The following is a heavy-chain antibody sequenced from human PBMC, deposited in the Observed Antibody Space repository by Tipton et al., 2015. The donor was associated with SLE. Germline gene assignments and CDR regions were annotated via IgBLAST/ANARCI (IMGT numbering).Heavy chain of an antibody. D-gene: IGHD3-16*02. V-gene: IGHV4-4*01. Sequence: TLSLTCNVFGGSISSSNWWSWVRQSPGKGLEWIAEIYHSGSTDYNPSLESRVTISLDTSKNQFSLRLSSVTAADTAVYFCARVGYDYSWGSYRYTPFDCWGQGILVTVSS. CDR1: GGSISSSNW. CDR2: IYHSGST. J-gene: IGHJ4*02. CDR3: ARVGYDYSWGSYRYTPFDC.